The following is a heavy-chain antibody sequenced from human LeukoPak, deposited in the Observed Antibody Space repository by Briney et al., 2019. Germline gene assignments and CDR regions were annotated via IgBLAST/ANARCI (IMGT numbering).Heavy chain of an antibody. V-gene: IGHV3-21*01. CDR1: GFTFSTYS. Sequence: GGSLRLSCAASGFTFSTYSMNWVRQAPGKGLEWVSSITGSSSNIYYADSVKGRFTISRDNAKNSLYLQMNSLRAEDTAVYYCASIGERYLQTEHYFHHWGQGTLVTVSS. CDR2: ITGSSSNI. CDR3: ASIGERYLQTEHYFHH. J-gene: IGHJ1*01. D-gene: IGHD3-3*01.